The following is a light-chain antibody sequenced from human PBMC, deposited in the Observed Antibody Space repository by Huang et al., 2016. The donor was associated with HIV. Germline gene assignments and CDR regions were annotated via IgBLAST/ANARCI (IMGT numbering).Light chain of an antibody. V-gene: IGKV1-39*01. J-gene: IGKJ1*01. CDR1: QNITKS. CDR3: QQSFSVPRT. Sequence: DIQMTQSPPSLSASVGDRITFTCRADQNITKSLNWYQQKPGKALKLLNYTVSTLESGVPSRFSGSGSGSRFTLNIGNLQPEDFATYYCQQSFSVPRTFG. CDR2: TVS.